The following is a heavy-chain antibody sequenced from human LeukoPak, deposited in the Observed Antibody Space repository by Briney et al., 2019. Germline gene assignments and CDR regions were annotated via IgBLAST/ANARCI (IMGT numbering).Heavy chain of an antibody. CDR2: INADGSEK. V-gene: IGHV3-7*01. CDR1: GFTFSSYW. Sequence: PGGSLRLSCAASGFTFSSYWMSWVRQAPGKGLEWVANINADGSEKYYVDSVKGRFTISRDNAKNTLYLQMKSLRAEDTAVYYCTSRGGGDNYDFDYWGQGTLVTVSS. D-gene: IGHD5-24*01. J-gene: IGHJ4*02. CDR3: TSRGGGDNYDFDY.